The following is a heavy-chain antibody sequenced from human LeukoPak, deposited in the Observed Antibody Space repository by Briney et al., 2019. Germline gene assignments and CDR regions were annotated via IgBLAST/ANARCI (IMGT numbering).Heavy chain of an antibody. CDR2: IRYDGSNK. V-gene: IGHV3-30*02. D-gene: IGHD3-3*01. J-gene: IGHJ6*03. Sequence: PGGSLRLSCAASGFTFSSYGMHWVRQAPGKGLEWVAFIRYDGSNKYYADSVKGRFTISRDNSKNTLYLQMNSLRAEDTAVYYCAKLYDFWSGYHPDYYMDVWGKGTTVTVSS. CDR3: AKLYDFWSGYHPDYYMDV. CDR1: GFTFSSYG.